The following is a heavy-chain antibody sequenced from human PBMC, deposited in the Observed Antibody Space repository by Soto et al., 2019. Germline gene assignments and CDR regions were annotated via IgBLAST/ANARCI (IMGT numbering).Heavy chain of an antibody. J-gene: IGHJ4*02. Sequence: EVQLLESGGGLVQPGGSLRLSCAASGFTFSSYAMSWVRQAPGKGLEWVSAISGSGGSTYYADSVKGRFTISRDNSKNTLYLQMNSLRAEDTAVYHCAKHRRGYSYGYDYYFDYWGQGTLVTVSS. V-gene: IGHV3-23*01. CDR2: ISGSGGST. CDR1: GFTFSSYA. D-gene: IGHD5-18*01. CDR3: AKHRRGYSYGYDYYFDY.